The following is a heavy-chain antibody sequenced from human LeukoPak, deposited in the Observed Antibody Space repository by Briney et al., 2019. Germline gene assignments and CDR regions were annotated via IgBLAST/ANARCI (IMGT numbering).Heavy chain of an antibody. CDR3: ARHYGP. V-gene: IGHV4-39*01. CDR2: IYDSGST. J-gene: IGHJ5*02. Sequence: LRLSCVASGFTFSIYSMNWVRQAPGKGLEWIGSIYDSGSTYYNPSLKSRVTISVDTSKNQFSLKLNSVTAADTAVYYCARHYGPWGQGTLVTVSS. D-gene: IGHD3-10*01. CDR1: GFTFSIYSMN.